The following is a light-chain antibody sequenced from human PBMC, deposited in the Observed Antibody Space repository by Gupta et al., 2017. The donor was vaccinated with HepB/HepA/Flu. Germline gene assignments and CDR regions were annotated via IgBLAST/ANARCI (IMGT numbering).Light chain of an antibody. CDR3: QAWDSSTVV. V-gene: IGLV3-1*01. CDR2: KDS. J-gene: IGLJ2*01. Sequence: SYALTQPPSVSVAPGQTASITCSGDKLGDKYACWYQQKPGQSPVLVIYKDSKRTAATPERFSGSNSGNTATLTISGTQAMDEDDYDCQAWDSSTVVFGGGTKLTVL. CDR1: KLGDKY.